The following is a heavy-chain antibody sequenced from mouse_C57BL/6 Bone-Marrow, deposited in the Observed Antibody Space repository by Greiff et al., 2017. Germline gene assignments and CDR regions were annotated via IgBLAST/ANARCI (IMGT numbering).Heavy chain of an antibody. V-gene: IGHV1-76*01. D-gene: IGHD1-1*01. J-gene: IGHJ3*01. CDR2: IYPGSGNT. CDR3: ARDAVVAPFAY. CDR1: GYTFTDYY. Sequence: VKLQESGAELVRPGASVKLSCKASGYTFTDYYINWVKQRPGQGLEWIARIYPGSGNTYYNEKFKGKATLTAEKSSSTAYMQLSSLTSEDSAVYFCARDAVVAPFAYWGQGTLVTVSA.